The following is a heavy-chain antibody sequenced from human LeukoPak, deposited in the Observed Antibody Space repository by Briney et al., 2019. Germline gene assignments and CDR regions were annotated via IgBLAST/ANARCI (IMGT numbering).Heavy chain of an antibody. CDR2: INSAGSST. D-gene: IGHD2/OR15-2a*01. CDR1: GFTLSSHW. J-gene: IGHJ4*02. CDR3: VRVASGYYPFDC. V-gene: IGHV3-74*01. Sequence: QPGGSLRLSCAASGFTLSSHWMHWVSHTPGKGLVWVSRINSAGSSTTYADSVKGRFTISRDNGKNTLFLQMNSLRVEDTAVYYCVRVASGYYPFDCWGQGTLVTVSS.